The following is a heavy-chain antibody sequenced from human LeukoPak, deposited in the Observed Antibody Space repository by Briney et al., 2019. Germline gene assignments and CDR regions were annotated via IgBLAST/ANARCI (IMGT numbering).Heavy chain of an antibody. V-gene: IGHV3-30*01. J-gene: IGHJ6*03. CDR1: GFTFSSYA. Sequence: GGSLRLSCAASGFTFSSYAMHWVRQAPGKGLEWVAVISYDGSNKYYADSVKGGFTISRDNSKNTLYLQMNSLRAEDTAVYYCARDGIAAAGPPYYYYYYMDVWGKGTTVTVSS. D-gene: IGHD6-13*01. CDR2: ISYDGSNK. CDR3: ARDGIAAAGPPYYYYYYMDV.